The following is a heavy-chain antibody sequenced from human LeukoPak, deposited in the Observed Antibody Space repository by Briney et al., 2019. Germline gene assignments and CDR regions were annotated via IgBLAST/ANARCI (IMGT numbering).Heavy chain of an antibody. CDR2: IYYSGST. CDR3: ARHLNDYGDNPREFDY. Sequence: SETLSLTCTVSGGSVSSGSYYWSWIRQPPGKGLEWIGYIYYSGSTNYNPSLKSRVTISVDTSKNQFSLKLSSVTAADTAVYYCARHLNDYGDNPREFDYWGQGTLVTVSS. J-gene: IGHJ4*02. D-gene: IGHD4-17*01. CDR1: GGSVSSGSYY. V-gene: IGHV4-61*01.